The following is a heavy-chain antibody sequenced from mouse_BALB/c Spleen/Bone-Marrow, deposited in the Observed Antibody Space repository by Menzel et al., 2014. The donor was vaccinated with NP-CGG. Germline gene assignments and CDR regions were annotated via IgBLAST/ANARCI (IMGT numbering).Heavy chain of an antibody. CDR3: ARDYYGSSGAMDY. V-gene: IGHV1-81*01. Sequence: VQLQQSGPELVKPGASVKMSCKASGYTFTDYVISWVKQRTGQGLEWIGEIYPGSGSTYYNEKFKGKATLTADKSSNTAHMQLSSLTSEDSAVYFCARDYYGSSGAMDYWGQGTSVTVSS. CDR1: GYTFTDYV. J-gene: IGHJ4*01. D-gene: IGHD1-1*01. CDR2: IYPGSGST.